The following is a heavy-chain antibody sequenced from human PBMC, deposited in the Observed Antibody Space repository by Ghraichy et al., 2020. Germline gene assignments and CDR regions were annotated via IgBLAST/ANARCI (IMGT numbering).Heavy chain of an antibody. CDR3: ARRRICGGSICNPYYYNMDV. Sequence: GESLNISCAASGFSFSNHAMHWVRQAPDKGLEWVAVISYDGRDKYYADSVKGRFTISRDNSNNALYLQMNSLRPEDTGFYYCARRRICGGSICNPYYYNMDVWGQGTTVTVSS. CDR1: GFSFSNHA. V-gene: IGHV3-30*04. CDR2: ISYDGRDK. J-gene: IGHJ6*02. D-gene: IGHD2-15*01.